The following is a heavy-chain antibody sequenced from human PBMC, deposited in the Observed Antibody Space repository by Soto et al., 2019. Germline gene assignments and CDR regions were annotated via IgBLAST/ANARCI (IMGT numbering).Heavy chain of an antibody. D-gene: IGHD4-17*01. CDR1: GGSISSGGYY. Sequence: PSETLSLTCTVSGGSISSGGYYWSWIRQHPGKGLEWIGYIYYSGSTYYNPSLKSRVTISVDTSKNQFSLKLSSVTAAGTAVYYCARHYADFVIDYWGQGTLVTVSS. CDR3: ARHYADFVIDY. CDR2: IYYSGST. V-gene: IGHV4-31*03. J-gene: IGHJ4*02.